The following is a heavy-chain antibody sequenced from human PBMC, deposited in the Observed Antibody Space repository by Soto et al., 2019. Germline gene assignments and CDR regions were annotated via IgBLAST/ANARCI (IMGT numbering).Heavy chain of an antibody. CDR1: GFTFSSYG. J-gene: IGHJ5*02. Sequence: AGGSLRLSCAASGFTFSSYGMHWVRQAPGKGLEWVAVISYDGSNKYYADSVKGRFTISRDNSKNTLYLQMNSLRAEDTAVYYCANWEFWYYDSSGPNWFDPWGQGTLVTVSS. V-gene: IGHV3-30*18. CDR3: ANWEFWYYDSSGPNWFDP. CDR2: ISYDGSNK. D-gene: IGHD3-22*01.